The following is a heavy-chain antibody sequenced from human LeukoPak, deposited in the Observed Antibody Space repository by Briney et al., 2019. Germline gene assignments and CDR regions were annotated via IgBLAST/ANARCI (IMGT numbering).Heavy chain of an antibody. CDR1: GYSFTSYW. CDR2: IYPGDSDT. CDR3: ARRSEDYNDAFDI. Sequence: GESLKISCKDSGYSFTSYWIGWVRQMPGKGLEWMGIIYPGDSDTRYSPSFQGQVTISADKSISTAYLQWSSLKASDTAMYYCARRSEDYNDAFDIWGQGTMVTVSS. J-gene: IGHJ3*02. V-gene: IGHV5-51*01. D-gene: IGHD4-11*01.